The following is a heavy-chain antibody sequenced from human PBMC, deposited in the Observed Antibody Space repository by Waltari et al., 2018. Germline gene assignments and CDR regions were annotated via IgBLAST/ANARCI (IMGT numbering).Heavy chain of an antibody. CDR1: GYTLTKYD. CDR2: ISAYNGNS. Sequence: QVQLVQSGPEVQKPGASVRVSCKASGYTLTKYDISWGRQAPGQGLEWMGWISAYNGNSYYAQKFQGRVTLTTETSTTTAYMDLRSLRSDDTAMYYCARNSYTGYEDSWGQGTLVTVSS. J-gene: IGHJ4*02. D-gene: IGHD5-12*01. V-gene: IGHV1-18*01. CDR3: ARNSYTGYEDS.